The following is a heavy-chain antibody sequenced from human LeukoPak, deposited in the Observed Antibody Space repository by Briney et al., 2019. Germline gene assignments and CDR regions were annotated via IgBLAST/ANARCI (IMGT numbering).Heavy chain of an antibody. CDR3: ARHYQGSGQYYYYGMDV. CDR1: GGSISSYY. Sequence: SETLSLTCTVSGGSISSYYWSWIRQPPGKGLEWIGYIYDSGSTNYNPSLKSRVTISVDTSKNQFSLKLSSVTAADTAVYYCARHYQGSGQYYYYGMDVWGQGTTVTVSS. J-gene: IGHJ6*02. CDR2: IYDSGST. D-gene: IGHD3-10*01. V-gene: IGHV4-59*08.